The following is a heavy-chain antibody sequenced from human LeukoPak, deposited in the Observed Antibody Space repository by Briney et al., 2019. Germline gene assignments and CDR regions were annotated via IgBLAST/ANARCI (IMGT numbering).Heavy chain of an antibody. CDR3: ASHYKTTGSNPQPDY. D-gene: IGHD4-11*01. CDR1: GFTFNNYA. CDR2: IGGDGGST. V-gene: IGHV3-64*01. Sequence: PGGSLRLSCAASGFTFNNYAMHWVRQAPGKGLEYVSAIGGDGGSTYYANSVKGRFTISRDNSKNTLYLQMNSLRVEDTAMYYCASHYKTTGSNPQPDYWGQGTLVTVSS. J-gene: IGHJ4*02.